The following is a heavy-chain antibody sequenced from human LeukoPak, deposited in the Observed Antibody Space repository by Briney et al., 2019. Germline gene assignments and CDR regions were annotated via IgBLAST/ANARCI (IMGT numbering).Heavy chain of an antibody. J-gene: IGHJ4*02. CDR2: VYPGDSDT. V-gene: IGHV5-51*01. Sequence: GESLKISCEGSGYSFNSYWIGWVRQMPGKGLEWMGLVYPGDSDTRYSPSFQGQVTISADKSISTAYLQWSSLKTSDTAIYYCARRYYDSSGYSRHFDYWGQGTLVTVSS. CDR3: ARRYYDSSGYSRHFDY. D-gene: IGHD3-22*01. CDR1: GYSFNSYW.